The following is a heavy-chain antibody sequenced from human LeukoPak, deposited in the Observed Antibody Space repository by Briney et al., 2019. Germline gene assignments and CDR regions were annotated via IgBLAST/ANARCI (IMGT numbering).Heavy chain of an antibody. J-gene: IGHJ5*01. D-gene: IGHD6-19*01. CDR1: GFTFDDYG. Sequence: GGSLRLSCAASGFTFDDYGMHWVRQPPGKGLEWVSGISWNSGNVGYADSVKGRFTISRDNARNSLYLQMNSLRAEDTALYYCAKVDGYNSGWYDSWGQGTLVTVSS. V-gene: IGHV3-9*01. CDR3: AKVDGYNSGWYDS. CDR2: ISWNSGNV.